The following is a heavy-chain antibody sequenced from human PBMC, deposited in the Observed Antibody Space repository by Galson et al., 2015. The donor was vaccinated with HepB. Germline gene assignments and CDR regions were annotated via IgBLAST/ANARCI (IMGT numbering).Heavy chain of an antibody. CDR2: ISAYNGNT. CDR3: ARGGPYGDYGPYYYYYGMDV. V-gene: IGHV1-18*01. CDR1: GYTFTSYG. D-gene: IGHD4-17*01. Sequence: SVKVSCKASGYTFTSYGISWVRQAPGQGLEWMGWISAYNGNTNYAQKLQGRVTMTTDTSTSTAYMELRSLRSDDTAVYYCARGGPYGDYGPYYYYYGMDVWGQGTTVTVSS. J-gene: IGHJ6*02.